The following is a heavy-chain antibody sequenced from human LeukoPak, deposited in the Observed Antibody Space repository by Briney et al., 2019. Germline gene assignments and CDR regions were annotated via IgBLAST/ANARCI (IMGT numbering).Heavy chain of an antibody. CDR2: INHSGST. J-gene: IGHJ6*03. D-gene: IGHD2-15*01. V-gene: IGHV4-34*01. CDR1: GGSFSGYY. Sequence: PSETLSLTCAVYGGSFSGYYWSWIRQPPGKGLEWIGEINHSGSTNYNPSLKSRVTISVDTSKNQFSLKLSSVTAADTAVYYCARGVVAATPRIYYYYMDVWGKGTTVTVSS. CDR3: ARGVVAATPRIYYYYMDV.